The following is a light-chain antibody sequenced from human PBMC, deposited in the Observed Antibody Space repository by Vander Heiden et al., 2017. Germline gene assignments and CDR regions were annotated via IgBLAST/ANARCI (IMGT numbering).Light chain of an antibody. V-gene: IGKV1-5*03. J-gene: IGKJ1*01. CDR2: KSS. Sequence: IQMTQSHSPLSASVGDRDTITLRASPSLGDWYARYPQQPEKAPMLLIDKSSSLESVVQTRCGGSGSGTEFTLTISSLQPEYFASYYCQQYNSHWTFGQGTKVEIK. CDR3: QQYNSHWT. CDR1: PSLGDW.